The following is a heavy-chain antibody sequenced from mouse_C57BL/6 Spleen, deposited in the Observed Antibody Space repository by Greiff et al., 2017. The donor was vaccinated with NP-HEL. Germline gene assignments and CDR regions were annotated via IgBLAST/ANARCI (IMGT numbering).Heavy chain of an antibody. CDR3: AKLCTTESGDGDFDV. CDR2: IWGGGST. J-gene: IGHJ1*03. V-gene: IGHV2-9*01. D-gene: IGHD1-1*01. Sequence: VKLQESGPGLVAPSQSLSITCTVSGFSLTSYGVDWVRQPPGKGLEWLGVIWGGGSTNYNSARMSRLSISKDNSKSQVFLKMNSLQTDDTAMYYCAKLCTTESGDGDFDVWGTGTTVTVSS. CDR1: GFSLTSYG.